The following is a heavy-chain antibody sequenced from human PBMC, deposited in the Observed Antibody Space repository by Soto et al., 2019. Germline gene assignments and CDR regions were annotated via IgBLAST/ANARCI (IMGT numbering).Heavy chain of an antibody. CDR2: VNHSGST. V-gene: IGHV4-4*02. J-gene: IGHJ5*01. D-gene: IGHD6-25*01. CDR1: GESISRNYW. Sequence: QVQLQESGPGLVKPSGTLSLTCTVSGESISRNYWWTWVRQPPGKSLEWIAEVNHSGSTNYNPSHKSRVTLSVDKSNNQFSLRLSSVTASDTAVYYCTRVSYSIAYVSSSPWFEPWGQGTLVNVFS. CDR3: TRVSYSIAYVSSSPWFEP.